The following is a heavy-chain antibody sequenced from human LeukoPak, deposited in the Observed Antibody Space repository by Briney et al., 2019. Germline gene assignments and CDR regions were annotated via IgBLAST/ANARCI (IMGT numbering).Heavy chain of an antibody. D-gene: IGHD4-23*01. CDR2: IKTKPEGGTT. J-gene: IGHJ4*02. V-gene: IGHV3-15*05. CDR3: TSSGSRWDYFDY. CDR1: GFTFSKAW. Sequence: GGSLRLSCAASGFTFSKAWMIWVRQAPGKGLEWVARIKTKPEGGTTDYAAPVKGRFTISRDDSKNTLYLQMNSLKTEDTAVYYCTSSGSRWDYFDYWGQGTLATVSS.